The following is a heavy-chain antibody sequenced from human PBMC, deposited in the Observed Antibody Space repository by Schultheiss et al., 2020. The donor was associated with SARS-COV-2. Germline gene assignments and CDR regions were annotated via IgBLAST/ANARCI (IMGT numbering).Heavy chain of an antibody. CDR2: ISWNSGSI. J-gene: IGHJ6*02. CDR1: GFTFDDYA. D-gene: IGHD1-7*01. V-gene: IGHV3-9*01. CDR3: AREDWNYLASDYYGMDV. Sequence: SLKISCAASGFTFDDYAMHWVRQAPGKGLEWVSGISWNSGSIGYADSVKGRFTISRDNAKNSLYLQMNSLRAEDTAVYYCAREDWNYLASDYYGMDVWGQGTTVTVSS.